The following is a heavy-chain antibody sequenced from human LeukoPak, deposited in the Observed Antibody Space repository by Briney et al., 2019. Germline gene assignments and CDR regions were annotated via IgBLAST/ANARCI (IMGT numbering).Heavy chain of an antibody. D-gene: IGHD5-24*01. V-gene: IGHV1-18*01. CDR2: ISVFNGDT. CDR1: GYTFTSYG. Sequence: GASVKVSCKASGYTFTSYGISWVRQAPGQGLEWMGWISVFNGDTNYAQKLQGRVTMTRDTSISTAYMELSRLRSDDTAVYYCARDVEMATTHYDYWGQGTLVTVSS. J-gene: IGHJ4*02. CDR3: ARDVEMATTHYDY.